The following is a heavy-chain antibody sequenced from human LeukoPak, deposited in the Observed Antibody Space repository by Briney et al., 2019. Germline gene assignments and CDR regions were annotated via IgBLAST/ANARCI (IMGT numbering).Heavy chain of an antibody. Sequence: PSETLSLTCTVSGGSISNYYWSWIRQPAGKGLEWIGRIYTSGSTNYNPSLKSRVTMSVGTSKNQFSPKLSSVTAADTAVYYCARARYSSGWRTGYYYYYYMDVWGKGTTVTISS. CDR3: ARARYSSGWRTGYYYYYYMDV. D-gene: IGHD6-19*01. J-gene: IGHJ6*03. CDR2: IYTSGST. V-gene: IGHV4-4*07. CDR1: GGSISNYY.